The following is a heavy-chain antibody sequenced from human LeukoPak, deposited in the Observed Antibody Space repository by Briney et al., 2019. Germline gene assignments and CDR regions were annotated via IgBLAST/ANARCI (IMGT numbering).Heavy chain of an antibody. V-gene: IGHV3-7*01. Sequence: GGSLSLSCAASGFTFSSYWMSWVRQAPGKVLEWVGNIKQEGSQKYYVGSVKGRFTISRDKHKNSLYLHMNSLRAEDTAVYYCASEGYDILTGLLNLPYSYYGMDVWGQGPTVPVSS. D-gene: IGHD3-9*01. CDR1: GFTFSSYW. CDR3: ASEGYDILTGLLNLPYSYYGMDV. J-gene: IGHJ6*02. CDR2: IKQEGSQK.